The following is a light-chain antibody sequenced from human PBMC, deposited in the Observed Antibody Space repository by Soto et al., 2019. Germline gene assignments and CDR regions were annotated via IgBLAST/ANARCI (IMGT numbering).Light chain of an antibody. CDR1: QGISTL. CDR3: QHFKSFPIT. J-gene: IGKJ5*01. Sequence: IPLTQSPSSLSASVGDRVTITCRASQGISTLLAWYQQKPGKAPKVLIYESSLLQSGVPSRFSGSGSGTDFTLTISSLQPEDFATYYCQHFKSFPITFGQGTRLEIK. V-gene: IGKV1-13*02. CDR2: ESS.